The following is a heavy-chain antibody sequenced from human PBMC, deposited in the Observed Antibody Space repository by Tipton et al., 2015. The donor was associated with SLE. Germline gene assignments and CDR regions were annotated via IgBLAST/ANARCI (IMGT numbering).Heavy chain of an antibody. Sequence: TLSLTCTVSGGSISSYYWSWIRQPPGKGLEWIGYIYYSGSTNYNPSLKSRVTISVDTSKNQFSLEVSSVTAADTAVYYCARGRGAVAGRRYFDLWGRGTLVTVSS. V-gene: IGHV4-59*12. D-gene: IGHD6-19*01. CDR1: GGSISSYY. J-gene: IGHJ2*01. CDR2: IYYSGST. CDR3: ARGRGAVAGRRYFDL.